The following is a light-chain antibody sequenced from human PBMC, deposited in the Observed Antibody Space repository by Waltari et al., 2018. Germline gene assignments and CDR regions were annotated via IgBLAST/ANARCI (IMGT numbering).Light chain of an antibody. V-gene: IGLV2-8*01. Sequence: QSALTQPPSASGSPGESVTISCPGTSSDLGDYAYVSWYQQHPGKAPKLMIYEVIKRPSGVPDRFSGSKSGNTASLTVSGLQAEDEADYYCCSYAGTNNFYVFGTGTKVTVL. CDR1: SSDLGDYAY. CDR2: EVI. CDR3: CSYAGTNNFYV. J-gene: IGLJ1*01.